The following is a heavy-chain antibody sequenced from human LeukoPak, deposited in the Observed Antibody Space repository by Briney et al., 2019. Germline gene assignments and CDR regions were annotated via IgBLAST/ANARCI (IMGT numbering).Heavy chain of an antibody. V-gene: IGHV3-30*02. CDR1: GFTFSSYG. CDR2: IRYDGSNK. CDR3: AKRGYSSSSFDY. Sequence: PGGSLRLSCAASGFTFSSYGMHWVRQAPGKGLEWVAFIRYDGSNKYYADSVKGRFTISRDNSKNTLYLQMNSLRAEDTAVYYCAKRGYSSSSFDYWGQGTLVTVSS. J-gene: IGHJ4*02. D-gene: IGHD6-6*01.